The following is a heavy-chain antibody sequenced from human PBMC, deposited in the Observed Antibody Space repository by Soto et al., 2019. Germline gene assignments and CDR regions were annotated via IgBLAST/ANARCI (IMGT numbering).Heavy chain of an antibody. CDR3: ARAPNDYGDVEYFQH. J-gene: IGHJ1*01. Sequence: QVQLVQSGAEVKKPGSSVKVSCKASGGTFSSYTISWVRQAPGQGLEWMGRIIPILGIANYAQKFQGRVTITADKSTSTAYMELSSLRSEDTAVYYCARAPNDYGDVEYFQHWGQGTLVTVSS. CDR2: IIPILGIA. CDR1: GGTFSSYT. D-gene: IGHD4-17*01. V-gene: IGHV1-69*02.